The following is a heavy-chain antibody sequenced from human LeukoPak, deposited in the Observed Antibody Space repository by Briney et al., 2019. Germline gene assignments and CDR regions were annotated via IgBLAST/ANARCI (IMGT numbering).Heavy chain of an antibody. V-gene: IGHV3-30-3*01. CDR2: ISYDGSNK. CDR1: GSTFSSYA. CDR3: ARDLLSYDSSGSDAFDV. J-gene: IGHJ3*01. Sequence: GGSLRLSCAASGSTFSSYAMHWVRQAPGKGLEWVAVISYDGSNKYYADSVKGRFTISRDNSKNTLYLQMNSLRAEDTAVYYCARDLLSYDSSGSDAFDVWGQGTMVTVSS. D-gene: IGHD3-22*01.